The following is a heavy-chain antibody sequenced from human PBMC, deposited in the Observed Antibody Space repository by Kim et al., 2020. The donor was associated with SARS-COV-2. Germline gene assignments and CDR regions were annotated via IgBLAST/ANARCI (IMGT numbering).Heavy chain of an antibody. V-gene: IGHV3-30*04. CDR3: ARAGGYYDYVWGSYRGYYGMDV. CDR2: ISYDGSNK. Sequence: GGSLRLSCAASGFTFSSYAMHWVRQAPGKGLEWVAVISYDGSNKYYADSVKGRFTISRDNSKNTLYLQMNSLRAEDTAVYYCARAGGYYDYVWGSYRGYYGMDVWGQGTTVTVSS. CDR1: GFTFSSYA. D-gene: IGHD3-16*02. J-gene: IGHJ6*02.